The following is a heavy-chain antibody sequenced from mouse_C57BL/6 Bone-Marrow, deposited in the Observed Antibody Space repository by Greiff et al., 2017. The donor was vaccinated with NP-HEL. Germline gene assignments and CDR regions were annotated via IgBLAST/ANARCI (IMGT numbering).Heavy chain of an antibody. J-gene: IGHJ3*01. Sequence: QVQLQQSGAELVKPGASVKMSCKASGYTFTSYWITWVKQRPGQGLEWIGDIYPGSGSTNYNEKFKSKATLTVDTSSSTAYMQLSSLTSEDSAVYYCARGYYYGSSQAWFAYWGQGTLVTVSA. V-gene: IGHV1-55*01. CDR3: ARGYYYGSSQAWFAY. D-gene: IGHD1-1*01. CDR2: IYPGSGST. CDR1: GYTFTSYW.